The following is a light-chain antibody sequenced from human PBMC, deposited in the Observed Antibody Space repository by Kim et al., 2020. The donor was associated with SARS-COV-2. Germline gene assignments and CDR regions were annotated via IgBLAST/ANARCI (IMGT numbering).Light chain of an antibody. V-gene: IGLV3-1*01. Sequence: SSSLPPPPSFSVSPGPPARIPCSGDKLGDKYACWYQQKPGQSPVLVIYQDSKRPSGIPERFSGSNSGNTATLTISGTQAMDEADYYCQAWDSSVVFGGGT. CDR1: KLGDKY. CDR2: QDS. CDR3: QAWDSSVV. J-gene: IGLJ2*01.